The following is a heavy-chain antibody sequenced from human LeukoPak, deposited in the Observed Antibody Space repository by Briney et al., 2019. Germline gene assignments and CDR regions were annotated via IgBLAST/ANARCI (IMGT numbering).Heavy chain of an antibody. V-gene: IGHV4-59*01. Sequence: PGGSLRLSCAASGFTFSSYAMSWIRQPPGKGLEWIGYIYYSGSTNYNPSLKSRVTISVDTSKNQFSLKLSSVTAADTAVYYCARVLGDSKSFDYWGQGTLVTVSS. CDR3: ARVLGDSKSFDY. CDR2: IYYSGST. J-gene: IGHJ4*02. CDR1: GFTFSSYA. D-gene: IGHD4-17*01.